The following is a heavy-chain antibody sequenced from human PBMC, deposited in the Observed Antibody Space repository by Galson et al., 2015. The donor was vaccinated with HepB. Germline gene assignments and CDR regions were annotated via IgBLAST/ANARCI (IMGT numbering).Heavy chain of an antibody. D-gene: IGHD5-18*01. CDR2: ISGSSAST. J-gene: IGHJ4*02. V-gene: IGHV3-23*01. Sequence: SLRLSCAASGFTFSSYAMSWVRQAPGKGLEWVSAISGSSASTYYTDSVKGRFTISRDNSKNTLYLQMNSLRAEDTAVYYCARRYDYFDYWGQGTLVTVSS. CDR1: GFTFSSYA. CDR3: ARRYDYFDY.